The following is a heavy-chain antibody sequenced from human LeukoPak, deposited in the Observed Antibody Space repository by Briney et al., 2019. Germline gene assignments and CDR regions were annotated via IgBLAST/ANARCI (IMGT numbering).Heavy chain of an antibody. CDR3: ARVGYGGYGVLDY. CDR2: INLSAGTT. D-gene: IGHD5-12*01. J-gene: IGHJ4*02. Sequence: ASVKVSCKASGYTLTGYYMHWVRQAPGQGLEWMGVINLSAGTTNYAQKFQGRVTMTRDMSTSTVYMELSSLTSEDTAVYYCARVGYGGYGVLDYWGQGTLVTISS. V-gene: IGHV1-46*01. CDR1: GYTLTGYY.